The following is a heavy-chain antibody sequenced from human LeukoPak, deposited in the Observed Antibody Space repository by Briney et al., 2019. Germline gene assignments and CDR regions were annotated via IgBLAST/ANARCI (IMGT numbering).Heavy chain of an antibody. V-gene: IGHV3-30*03. CDR2: ISYDGSNK. D-gene: IGHD2-2*01. J-gene: IGHJ6*02. CDR3: ARGSCSSTSCYVKYYYYYYGMDV. Sequence: GGSLRLSCAASGFTFSSYGMHWVRQAPGKGLEWVAVISYDGSNKYYADSVKGRFTISRDNSKNTLYLQMNSLRAEDTAVYYCARGSCSSTSCYVKYYYYYYGMDVWGQGTTVTVSS. CDR1: GFTFSSYG.